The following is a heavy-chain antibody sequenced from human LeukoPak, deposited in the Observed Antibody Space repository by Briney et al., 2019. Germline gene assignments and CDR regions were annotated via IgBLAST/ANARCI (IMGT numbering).Heavy chain of an antibody. CDR1: GYNFTSYY. D-gene: IGHD2-15*01. V-gene: IGHV1-18*04. CDR3: ARSGGSDRPQGY. CDR2: ISAYNGNT. Sequence: ASVKVSCKASGYNFTSYYMYWVRQAPGQGLEWMGWISAYNGNTNYAQKLQGRVTMTTDTSTSTAYMELRSLRSDDTAVYYCARSGGSDRPQGYWGQGTLVTVSS. J-gene: IGHJ4*02.